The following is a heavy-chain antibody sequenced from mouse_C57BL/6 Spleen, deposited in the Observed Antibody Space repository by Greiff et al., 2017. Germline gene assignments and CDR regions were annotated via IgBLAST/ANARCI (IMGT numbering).Heavy chain of an antibody. CDR3: ARLRGPHYAMDY. CDR2: IDPSDSST. V-gene: IGHV1-59*01. J-gene: IGHJ4*01. Sequence: QVQLKQPGAELVRPGTSVKLSCKASGYTFTSYWMHWVKQRPGQGLEWIGVIDPSDSSTNYNQKFKGKATLTVETSSSTAYMQLSSLTSEDSAVYYYARLRGPHYAMDYWGQGTSVTVSS. CDR1: GYTFTSYW. D-gene: IGHD1-1*01.